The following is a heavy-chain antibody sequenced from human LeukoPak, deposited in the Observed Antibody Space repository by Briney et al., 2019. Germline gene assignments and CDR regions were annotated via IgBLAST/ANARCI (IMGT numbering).Heavy chain of an antibody. Sequence: SETLSLTCTVSGGSISSYYWRWIRQPPGKGLEWIGYISYSGSTNYNPSLKSRVTISVDTTKNHFPLKPSSVTAADTAVYYCARVYGGGAEGDWFDPWGQGTLVTVSS. J-gene: IGHJ5*02. CDR2: ISYSGST. V-gene: IGHV4-59*01. CDR3: ARVYGGGAEGDWFDP. CDR1: GGSISSYY. D-gene: IGHD1-26*01.